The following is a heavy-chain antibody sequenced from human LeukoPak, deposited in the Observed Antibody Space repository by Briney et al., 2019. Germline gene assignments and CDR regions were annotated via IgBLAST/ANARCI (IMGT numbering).Heavy chain of an antibody. D-gene: IGHD6-19*01. Sequence: KAGGSLRLSCAASGFTFSSYSMNWVRQAPGKGLEWVSSISSSSSYIYYADSVKGRFTISRDNAKNSLYLQMNSLRAEDTAVYYCARDQLESGWYPPYYFDYWGQGTLVTVSS. CDR2: ISSSSSYI. V-gene: IGHV3-21*01. J-gene: IGHJ4*02. CDR3: ARDQLESGWYPPYYFDY. CDR1: GFTFSSYS.